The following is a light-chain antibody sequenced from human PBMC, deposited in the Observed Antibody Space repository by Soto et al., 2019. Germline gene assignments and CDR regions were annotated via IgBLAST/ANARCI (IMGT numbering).Light chain of an antibody. Sequence: EIVLTQSPGTLSLSPGERATLSCRASQSVSSSYLAWYQQKPGQAPRLLIYGASSRSTGIPDMFSGSGSATDFTLTISRLEPEDFAVYYCQQYGSSPMYTFGQGTKLEIK. V-gene: IGKV3-20*01. CDR3: QQYGSSPMYT. J-gene: IGKJ2*01. CDR2: GAS. CDR1: QSVSSSY.